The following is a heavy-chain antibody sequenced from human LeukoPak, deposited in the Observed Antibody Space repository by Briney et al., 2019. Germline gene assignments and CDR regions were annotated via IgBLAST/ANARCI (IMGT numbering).Heavy chain of an antibody. CDR1: GGSFSGYY. D-gene: IGHD5-24*01. J-gene: IGHJ4*02. CDR2: INHSGST. CDR3: ARGSRWLQLDY. V-gene: IGHV4-34*01. Sequence: SETLSLTCAVYGGSFSGYYWSWIRQPPGKGLEWIGEINHSGSTNYNPSLKSRVTISVDTSKNQFSLKLSSVTAADTAVYYCARGSRWLQLDYWGQGTLVTVSS.